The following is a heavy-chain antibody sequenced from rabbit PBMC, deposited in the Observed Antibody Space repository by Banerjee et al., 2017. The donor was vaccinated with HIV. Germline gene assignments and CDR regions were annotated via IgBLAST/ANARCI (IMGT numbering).Heavy chain of an antibody. Sequence: QEQLEESGGDLVKPGAFLTLTCTASGFSLSIYEMCWVRQAPGKGLEWIACSYAGSSGSTYYANWAKGRFTISKTSSTTVTLQMTSLTAADTATYFCARDLAGVIGWNFGLWGQGTLVTVS. D-gene: IGHD4-1*01. J-gene: IGHJ3*01. CDR2: SYAGSSGST. CDR3: ARDLAGVIGWNFGL. CDR1: GFSLSIYE. V-gene: IGHV1S45*01.